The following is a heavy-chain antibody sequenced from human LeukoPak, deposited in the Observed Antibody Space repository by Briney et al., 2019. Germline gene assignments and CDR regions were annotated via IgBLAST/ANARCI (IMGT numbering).Heavy chain of an antibody. V-gene: IGHV4-39*07. CDR1: GGSISSSSYY. Sequence: SETLSLTCTVSGGSISSSSYYWGWIRQPPGKGLEWIGSIYYSGSTYYNPSLKSRVTISVDTSKNQFSLKLSSVTAADTAVYYCARENSYHYGSGSYYPWGQGTLVTVSS. J-gene: IGHJ5*02. CDR3: ARENSYHYGSGSYYP. D-gene: IGHD3-10*01. CDR2: IYYSGST.